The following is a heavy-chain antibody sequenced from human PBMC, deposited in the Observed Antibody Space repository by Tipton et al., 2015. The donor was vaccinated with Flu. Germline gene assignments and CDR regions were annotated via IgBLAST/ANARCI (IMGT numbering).Heavy chain of an antibody. V-gene: IGHV4-38-2*02. Sequence: TLSLTCTVSGYSISSGYYWGWIRQPPGKGLEWIGSISHTGTANSNPSLMSRVTMSVDTSKNHFSLKLTSVTAADTAVYYCARDRWEYASGFDSWGQGALVTVSP. J-gene: IGHJ4*02. CDR3: ARDRWEYASGFDS. CDR2: ISHTGTA. CDR1: GYSISSGYY. D-gene: IGHD1-26*01.